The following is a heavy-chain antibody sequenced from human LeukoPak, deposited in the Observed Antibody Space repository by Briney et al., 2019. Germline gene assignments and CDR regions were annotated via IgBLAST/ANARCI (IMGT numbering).Heavy chain of an antibody. Sequence: SVKVSCKASGGTFSSYAISWVRQAPGQGLEWMGGIIPIFGTANYAQKFQGRVTITADESTSTAYMELSSLRSEGTAVYYCARSITMVRGAIRGGYYYGMDVWGKGTTVTVSS. CDR3: ARSITMVRGAIRGGYYYGMDV. D-gene: IGHD3-10*01. CDR1: GGTFSSYA. CDR2: IIPIFGTA. V-gene: IGHV1-69*13. J-gene: IGHJ6*04.